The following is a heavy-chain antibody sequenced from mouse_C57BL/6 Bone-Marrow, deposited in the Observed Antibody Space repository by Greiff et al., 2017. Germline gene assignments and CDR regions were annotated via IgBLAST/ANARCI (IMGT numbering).Heavy chain of an antibody. V-gene: IGHV1-26*01. J-gene: IGHJ3*01. CDR2: INPNNGGT. CDR1: GYTFTDYY. D-gene: IGHD2-5*01. CDR3: AISNAWFAY. Sequence: VQLQQSGPELVKPGASVKISCKASGYTFTDYYMNWVKQSHGKSLEWIGDINPNNGGTSYNQKFKGKATLTVDKSSSTAYMERRSLTSEDSAVYYCAISNAWFAYWGQGTLVTVSA.